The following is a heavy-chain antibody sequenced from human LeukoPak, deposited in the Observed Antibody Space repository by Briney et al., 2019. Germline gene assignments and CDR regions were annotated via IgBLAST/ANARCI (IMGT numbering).Heavy chain of an antibody. V-gene: IGHV4-59*12. Sequence: PSETLSLTCTVSGGSISSYYWSWIRQPPGKGLEWIGYIYYSGSTNYNPSLKSRVTISVDTSKNQFSLRLSSVTAADTAVYYCARDRTSKHLYDINGFYASGYFDLWGRGTLVTVSS. CDR1: GGSISSYY. CDR3: ARDRTSKHLYDINGFYASGYFDL. D-gene: IGHD3-22*01. J-gene: IGHJ2*01. CDR2: IYYSGST.